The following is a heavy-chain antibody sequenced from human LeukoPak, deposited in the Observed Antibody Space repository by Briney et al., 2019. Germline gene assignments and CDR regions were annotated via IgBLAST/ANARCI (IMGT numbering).Heavy chain of an antibody. CDR3: ARDGPHYDFWSGPAY. J-gene: IGHJ4*02. CDR1: GFTFSSYG. Sequence: PGGSLRLSCEASGFTFSSYGMSWVRQAPGKGLEWVANINEDGSEKYYVESVKGRFTISRDNAKNSLYLQMDSLRAADTAVYYCARDGPHYDFWSGPAYWGQGTLVTVSS. V-gene: IGHV3-7*05. CDR2: INEDGSEK. D-gene: IGHD3-3*01.